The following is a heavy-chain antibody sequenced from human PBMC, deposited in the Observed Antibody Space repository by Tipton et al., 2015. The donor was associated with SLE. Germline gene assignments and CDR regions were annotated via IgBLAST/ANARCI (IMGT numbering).Heavy chain of an antibody. J-gene: IGHJ5*02. CDR1: GFSFSKNG. CDR2: IWHDGSNE. D-gene: IGHD3-10*01. CDR3: AGDDYASGIT. Sequence: SLRLSCAASGFSFSKNGMHWVRQAPGKGLEWVAVIWHDGSNEYYGDYVKGRFTISRDNAKNSLYLQMNSLRVEDTAVYFCAGDDYASGITWGQGTLVTVSS. V-gene: IGHV3-33*08.